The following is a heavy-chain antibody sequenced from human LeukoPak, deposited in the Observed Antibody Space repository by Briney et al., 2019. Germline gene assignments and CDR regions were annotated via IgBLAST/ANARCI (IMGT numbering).Heavy chain of an antibody. CDR3: AKVERRHITMVRGVIIKRSAFDI. D-gene: IGHD3-10*01. CDR1: GFTFSSYG. J-gene: IGHJ3*02. V-gene: IGHV3-30*02. Sequence: GSLRLSCAASGFTFSSYGMHWVRQAPGKGLEWVAFIRYDGSNKYYADSVKGRFTISRDNSKNTLYLQMNSLRAEDTAVYYCAKVERRHITMVRGVIIKRSAFDIWGQGTMVTVSS. CDR2: IRYDGSNK.